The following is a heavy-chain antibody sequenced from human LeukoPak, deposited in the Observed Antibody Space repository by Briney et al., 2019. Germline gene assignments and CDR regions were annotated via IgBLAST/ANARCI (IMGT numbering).Heavy chain of an antibody. CDR3: AKDLYTVPGACDK. CDR2: ISVKYNRT. CDR1: GFTFSSYD. D-gene: IGHD6-19*01. Sequence: GGSLRLSCAASGFTFSSYDMSWVRQAPGKGLEWVSGISVKYNRTYYADSVEGRFTISRDISKNTLCLQMNSLNAEDTAVYYCAKDLYTVPGACDKWGQGTLVTVSS. J-gene: IGHJ4*02. V-gene: IGHV3-23*01.